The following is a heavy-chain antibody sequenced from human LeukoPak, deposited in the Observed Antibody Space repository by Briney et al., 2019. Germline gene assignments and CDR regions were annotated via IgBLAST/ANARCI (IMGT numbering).Heavy chain of an antibody. CDR3: ARVLRNYEILSPFEN. D-gene: IGHD3-9*01. CDR2: IIPIFGTA. Sequence: SVKVSCKASGGTFSSYAISWVRQAPGQGLEWMGGIIPIFGTANYAQKFQGRVTITADKSTSTAYMELSSLRSDDTAVYYCARVLRNYEILSPFENWGQGTLVTVSS. V-gene: IGHV1-69*06. J-gene: IGHJ4*02. CDR1: GGTFSSYA.